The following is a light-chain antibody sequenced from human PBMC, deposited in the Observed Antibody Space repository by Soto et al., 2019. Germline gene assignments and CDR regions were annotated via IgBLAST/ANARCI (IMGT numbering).Light chain of an antibody. CDR3: HQYNTYPYT. J-gene: IGKJ2*01. CDR2: DGS. V-gene: IGKV1-5*01. Sequence: DIQMTQSPSTLSASVGDRVTITCRASRSITSWLAWYQQKPGQAPKLLIYDGSNLESGVPSRFSGSGSGTELTLTINSLQPDDVATYYCHQYNTYPYTFGQGTKLEIK. CDR1: RSITSW.